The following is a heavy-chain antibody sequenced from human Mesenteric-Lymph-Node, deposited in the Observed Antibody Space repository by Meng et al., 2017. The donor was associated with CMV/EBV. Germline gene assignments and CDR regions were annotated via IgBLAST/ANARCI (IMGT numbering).Heavy chain of an antibody. CDR1: GFTFSSYW. D-gene: IGHD4-17*01. Sequence: GESLKISCAASGFTFSSYWMHWVRQVPGKGLVWVSRINSDGSSTSYADSVKGRFTISRDNAKNTLYLQMNSLRAEDTAVYYCAKGAGPNDYGRYWGQGTLVTVSS. CDR3: AKGAGPNDYGRY. J-gene: IGHJ4*02. V-gene: IGHV3-74*01. CDR2: INSDGSST.